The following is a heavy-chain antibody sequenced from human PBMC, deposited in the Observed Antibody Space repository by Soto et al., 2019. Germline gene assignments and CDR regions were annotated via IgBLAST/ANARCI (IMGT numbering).Heavy chain of an antibody. V-gene: IGHV3-30*18. J-gene: IGHJ4*02. Sequence: QVHLVESGGGVVQPGRSLRLSCAASGFTFSSYGMHWVRQAPGKGLEWVAVISYDGSNKYYADPVKGRFTISRDNSKNTLYLQMNSLRAEDTAVYYCANARYSSGWPFDYWGQGALVTVSS. CDR1: GFTFSSYG. CDR3: ANARYSSGWPFDY. CDR2: ISYDGSNK. D-gene: IGHD6-19*01.